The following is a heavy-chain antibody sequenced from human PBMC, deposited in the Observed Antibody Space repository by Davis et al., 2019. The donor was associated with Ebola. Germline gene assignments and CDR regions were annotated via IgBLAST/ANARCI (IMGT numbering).Heavy chain of an antibody. CDR1: GGSFSGYY. Sequence: PGGSLRLSCAVYGGSFSGYYWSWIRQPPGKGLEWIGEINHSGSTNYNPSLKSRVTISVDTSKNQFSLKLSSVTAADTAVYYCARSHDSSGYYLDAFDIWGQGTMVTVSS. CDR3: ARSHDSSGYYLDAFDI. V-gene: IGHV4-34*01. J-gene: IGHJ3*02. D-gene: IGHD3-22*01. CDR2: INHSGST.